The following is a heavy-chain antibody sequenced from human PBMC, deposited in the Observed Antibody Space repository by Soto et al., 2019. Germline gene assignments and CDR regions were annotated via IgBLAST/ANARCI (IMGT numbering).Heavy chain of an antibody. J-gene: IGHJ4*02. CDR2: IIPIFGTA. Sequence: VASVKVSCKASGGTFSSYAISWVRQAPGQGLEWMGGIIPIFGTANYAQKFQGRVTITAGESTSTAYMELSSLRSEDTAVYYCASSIAAASGFDYWGQGTLVTVSS. CDR1: GGTFSSYA. V-gene: IGHV1-69*13. CDR3: ASSIAAASGFDY. D-gene: IGHD6-6*01.